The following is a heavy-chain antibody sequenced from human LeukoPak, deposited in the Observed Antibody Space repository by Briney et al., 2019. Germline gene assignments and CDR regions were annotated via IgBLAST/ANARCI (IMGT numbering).Heavy chain of an antibody. CDR3: ARDISPGIAVAGTFQY. V-gene: IGHV3-9*03. Sequence: TGRSLRLSCAASGFTFDDYAMHWVRQAPGKGLEWVSGISWNSGSIGYADSVKGRFTISRDNTKNSLYLQMNSLRAEDMALYYCARDISPGIAVAGTFQYWGQGTLVTVSS. CDR1: GFTFDDYA. CDR2: ISWNSGSI. J-gene: IGHJ4*02. D-gene: IGHD6-19*01.